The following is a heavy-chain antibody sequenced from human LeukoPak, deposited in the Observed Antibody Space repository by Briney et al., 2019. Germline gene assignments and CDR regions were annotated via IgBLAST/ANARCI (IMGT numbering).Heavy chain of an antibody. CDR2: IYYNGNT. D-gene: IGHD3-16*01. CDR3: ARLGRPAAFDI. J-gene: IGHJ3*02. Sequence: SETLSLTCTVSGGSISTYYWSWIRQPPGRGLEWVGYIYYNGNTNYNPSPKSRLTISIDTSKNQCSLKLTSVTAADTALYHCARLGRPAAFDIWGQGTMVTVSS. CDR1: GGSISTYY. V-gene: IGHV4-59*08.